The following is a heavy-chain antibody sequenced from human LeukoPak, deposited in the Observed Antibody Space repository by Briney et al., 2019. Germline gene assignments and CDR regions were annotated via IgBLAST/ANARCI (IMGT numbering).Heavy chain of an antibody. Sequence: GGSLRLSCGASGFSFSMFWMTWVRQAPGKGLEWVANIKQDGSEQYYVDSVKGRFTVSRDNAKNSLYLQMNRLRVEDTAVYYCARLADYDYVWGSDFWRQGTLVTVSS. CDR1: GFSFSMFW. CDR3: ARLADYDYVWGSDF. CDR2: IKQDGSEQ. D-gene: IGHD3-16*01. J-gene: IGHJ4*02. V-gene: IGHV3-7*01.